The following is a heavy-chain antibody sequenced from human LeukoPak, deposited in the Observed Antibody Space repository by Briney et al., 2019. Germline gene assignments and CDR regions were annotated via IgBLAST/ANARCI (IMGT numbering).Heavy chain of an antibody. CDR1: AGSISRKRFF. Sequence: PSETLSLTCTLCAGSISRKRFFWLWIRQNPGKGLEWIGYIYYSGSTYYNPSPKSRVTISVDTSKNQLSLKLSSVSAACEARNCCGIAASYDFSGTPLYYLDYWGQGTLVTVSS. V-gene: IGHV4-31*03. D-gene: IGHD5-12*01. CDR3: GIAASYDFSGTPLYYLDY. CDR2: IYYSGST. J-gene: IGHJ4*02.